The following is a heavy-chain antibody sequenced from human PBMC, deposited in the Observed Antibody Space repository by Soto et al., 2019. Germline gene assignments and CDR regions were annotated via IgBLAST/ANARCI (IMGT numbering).Heavy chain of an antibody. Sequence: QVQLQESGPGLVKPSQTLSLTCTVSGGSISSGGYYWSWIRQHPGKGLEWIGYIYYSGSTYYNPSRKSRVTISVDSTKKQFSLKLCSATAADTAVYYWASVGGIDWFDPWGQGTLVTVSS. J-gene: IGHJ5*02. CDR1: GGSISSGGYY. CDR3: ASVGGIDWFDP. CDR2: IYYSGST. V-gene: IGHV4-31*03. D-gene: IGHD3-16*01.